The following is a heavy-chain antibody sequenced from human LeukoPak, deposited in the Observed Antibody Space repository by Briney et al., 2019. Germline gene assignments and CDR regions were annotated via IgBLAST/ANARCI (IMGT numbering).Heavy chain of an antibody. Sequence: SETLSLTFIVTGGFHNSGGHYWRWIRQHPGKGLEWIGYIHYSGSSYYNASLKSRVTISVDTSKNQFSLKLSAVTAADTAVYYCARASPYSGYDAYYFEYWGQGTLVTVSS. J-gene: IGHJ4*02. CDR3: ARASPYSGYDAYYFEY. V-gene: IGHV4-31*03. CDR1: GGFHNSGGHY. CDR2: IHYSGSS. D-gene: IGHD5-12*01.